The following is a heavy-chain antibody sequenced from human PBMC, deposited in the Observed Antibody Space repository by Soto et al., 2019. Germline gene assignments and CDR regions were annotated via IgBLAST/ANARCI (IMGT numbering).Heavy chain of an antibody. V-gene: IGHV5-10-1*01. CDR1: GYSFTSYW. D-gene: IGHD1-26*01. CDR3: ARHVRGSSPAGWFDP. J-gene: IGHJ5*02. Sequence: GESLKISCKGSGYSFTSYWISWVRQMPGKGLEWMGRIDPSDSYTNYSPSFQGHVTISADKSISTAYLQWSSLKASDTAMYYCARHVRGSSPAGWFDPWGQGTLVTVSS. CDR2: IDPSDSYT.